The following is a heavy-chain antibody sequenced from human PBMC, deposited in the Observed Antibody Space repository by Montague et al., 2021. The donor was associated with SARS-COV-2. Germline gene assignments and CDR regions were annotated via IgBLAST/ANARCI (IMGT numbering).Heavy chain of an antibody. CDR1: GGSISSSSNY. V-gene: IGHV4-39*01. CDR3: ARPKHDTSPDRAFDI. Sequence: SETLSLTCTVSGGSISSSSNYWGWIRQSPGKGLEWIGSINYGESTYYNPSLKSRLTISVDTSKNQFSLRLMSVTAADSAVYYCARPKHDTSPDRAFDIWGQGTMVTVSS. D-gene: IGHD1-14*01. J-gene: IGHJ3*02. CDR2: INYGEST.